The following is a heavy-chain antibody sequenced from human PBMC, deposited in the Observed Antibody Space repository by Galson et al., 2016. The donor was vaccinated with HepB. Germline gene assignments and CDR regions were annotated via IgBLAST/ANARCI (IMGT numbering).Heavy chain of an antibody. V-gene: IGHV3-74*03. J-gene: IGHJ4*02. Sequence: SLRLSCAASGFTFRTYWMHWVRQSPGMGLVWASCISSDGLTTTYADSVKGRFTISRDNGRNTLYLQMNSLRAEDTGVYYCARDQTRRGPTTFDNWGQGTLVTVSS. CDR3: ARDQTRRGPTTFDN. CDR2: ISSDGLTT. CDR1: GFTFRTYW. D-gene: IGHD1-26*01.